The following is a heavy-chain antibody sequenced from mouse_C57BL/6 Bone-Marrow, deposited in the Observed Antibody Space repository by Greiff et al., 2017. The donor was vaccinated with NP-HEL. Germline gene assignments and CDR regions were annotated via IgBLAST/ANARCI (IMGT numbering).Heavy chain of an antibody. Sequence: QVQLQQPGAELVRPGTSVKLSCKASGYTFPSYWMHWVKPRPGQGLEWIGVIDPSDSYTNYNQKFKGKATLTVDTSSSTAYMQLSSLTSEDAAVYYCATSNYGFMDYWGQGTSVTVSS. CDR2: IDPSDSYT. J-gene: IGHJ4*01. V-gene: IGHV1-59*01. D-gene: IGHD2-5*01. CDR1: GYTFPSYW. CDR3: ATSNYGFMDY.